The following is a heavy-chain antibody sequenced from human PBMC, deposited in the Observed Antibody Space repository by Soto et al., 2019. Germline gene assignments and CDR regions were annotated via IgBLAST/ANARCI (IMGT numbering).Heavy chain of an antibody. V-gene: IGHV3-30*03. CDR1: GFTVSRHG. CDR3: AREQGYGNYRVADY. CDR2: IVYAGSAG. J-gene: IGHJ4*02. Sequence: QVQLVESGGGVVQPGRSLRLSCVASGFTVSRHGMHWVRQAPGKGLELVAVIVYAGSAGSETHYSDSVKGRFTISRDTSQNVVYLQMNSLKTGDTAIYYCAREQGYGNYRVADYWGQGTLVTVSS. D-gene: IGHD4-17*01.